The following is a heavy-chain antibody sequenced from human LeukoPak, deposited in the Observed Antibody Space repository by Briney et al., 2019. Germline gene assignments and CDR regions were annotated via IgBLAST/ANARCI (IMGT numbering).Heavy chain of an antibody. Sequence: SETLSLTCTVSGGSISSYHWSWIRQPPGKGLEWIGYIYYSGGTNYNPSLKSRVTISVDTSKNHFSLKLSSVTAADTAVYFCAKYGNSGWVIDNWGQGTLVTVSS. J-gene: IGHJ4*02. D-gene: IGHD6-19*01. V-gene: IGHV4-59*08. CDR1: GGSISSYH. CDR3: AKYGNSGWVIDN. CDR2: IYYSGGT.